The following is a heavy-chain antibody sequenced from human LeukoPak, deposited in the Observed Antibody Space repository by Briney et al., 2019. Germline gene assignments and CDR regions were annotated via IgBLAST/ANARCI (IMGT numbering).Heavy chain of an antibody. CDR2: ISSSSSYI. V-gene: IGHV3-21*01. CDR1: GFTFSSYS. CDR3: ARDRMVRGVIDSYYMDV. Sequence: KPGGSLRLSCAASGFTFSSYSMNWVRQAPGKGLEWVSSISSSSSYIYYADSVKGRFTISRDNAKNSLYLQMNSLRAEDTAVYYCARDRMVRGVIDSYYMDVWGKGTTVTVSS. D-gene: IGHD3-10*01. J-gene: IGHJ6*03.